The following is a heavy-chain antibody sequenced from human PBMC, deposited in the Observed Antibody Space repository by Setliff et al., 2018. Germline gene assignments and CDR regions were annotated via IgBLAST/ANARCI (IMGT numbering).Heavy chain of an antibody. CDR1: GGTFSSYA. CDR3: ARGPQKFYSDTSGYYYDALYYYYMDV. Sequence: SVKVSCKASGGTFSSYAIDWVRQAPGQGLEWMGGIIPMFGTTNYAQKFQGRVTIIADESTSTTYMELSSLRSEDTAVYYCARGPQKFYSDTSGYYYDALYYYYMDVWGKGTTVTVSS. V-gene: IGHV1-69*13. CDR2: IIPMFGTT. J-gene: IGHJ6*03. D-gene: IGHD3-22*01.